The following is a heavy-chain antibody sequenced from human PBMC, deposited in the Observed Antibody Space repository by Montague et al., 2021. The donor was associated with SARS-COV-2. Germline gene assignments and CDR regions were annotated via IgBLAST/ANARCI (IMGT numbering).Heavy chain of an antibody. Sequence: SETLSLTCTVSGGSISSSSYYWGWIRQPPGKGLEWIGSIYYSGSTYYNPSLKSRVTISVDTSKNQFSLKLSSVTAADTAVYYCARVGRQQLVRLSGMDVWGQGPTVPVAS. CDR2: IYYSGST. CDR3: ARVGRQQLVRLSGMDV. V-gene: IGHV4-39*07. J-gene: IGHJ6*02. D-gene: IGHD6-13*01. CDR1: GGSISSSSYY.